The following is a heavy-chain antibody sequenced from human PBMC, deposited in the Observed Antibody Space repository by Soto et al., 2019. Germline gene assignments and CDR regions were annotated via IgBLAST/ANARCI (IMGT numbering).Heavy chain of an antibody. CDR1: GGSISSSSYY. D-gene: IGHD1-26*01. J-gene: IGHJ6*02. CDR3: VGGRRVAGYYYYGMDV. CDR2: IYYSGST. Sequence: SETLSLTCTVSGGSISSSSYYWGWIRQPPGKGLEWIGSIYYSGSTYYNPSLKSRVTISVDTSKNQFSLTLSSVTAADAAVYYCVGGRRVAGYYYYGMDVWGQGTTVTVSS. V-gene: IGHV4-39*01.